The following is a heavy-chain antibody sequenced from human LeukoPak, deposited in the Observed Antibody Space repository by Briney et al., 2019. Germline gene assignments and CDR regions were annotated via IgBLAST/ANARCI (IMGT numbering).Heavy chain of an antibody. CDR1: GFTVSSNY. CDR2: IYSGGST. V-gene: IGHV3-66*01. D-gene: IGHD5-18*01. J-gene: IGHJ4*02. Sequence: PGGSLRLSCAASGFTVSSNYMSWVRQAPGKGLEWVSVIYSGGSTYYADSVKGRFTISRDNSKNTLYLQMNSLRAEDTAVYYCARGGYSYGPYYFDYWGQGTLVIVSS. CDR3: ARGGYSYGPYYFDY.